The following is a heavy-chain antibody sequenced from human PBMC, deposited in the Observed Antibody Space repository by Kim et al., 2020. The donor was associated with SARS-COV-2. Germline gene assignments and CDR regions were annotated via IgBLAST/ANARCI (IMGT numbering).Heavy chain of an antibody. V-gene: IGHV4-59*01. D-gene: IGHD3-22*01. J-gene: IGHJ4*02. Sequence: SETLSLTCTVSGGFISSYYWSWIRQPTGKGLEWLGYIYYSGSTNYNPSLKSRVTISVDTSKHQFSLKLSSVTAADPAVYYCSRGASAWFTHYFDYWGQGT. CDR3: SRGASAWFTHYFDY. CDR2: IYYSGST. CDR1: GGFISSYY.